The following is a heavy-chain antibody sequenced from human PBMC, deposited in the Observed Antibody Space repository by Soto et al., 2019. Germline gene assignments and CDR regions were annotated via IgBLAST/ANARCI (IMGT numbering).Heavy chain of an antibody. D-gene: IGHD2-2*01. CDR3: ARDQKYVRVNGNWFDS. Sequence: ASVKVSCKASGYTSADFGISWVRQAPGQGLEWMGWVSGNNGAANPAPKVQGRITMTSDNSTGVSYMALSSLRSDDTAVYYCARDQKYVRVNGNWFDSWGQGTLVTVSS. J-gene: IGHJ5*01. CDR2: VSGNNGAA. V-gene: IGHV1-18*04. CDR1: GYTSADFG.